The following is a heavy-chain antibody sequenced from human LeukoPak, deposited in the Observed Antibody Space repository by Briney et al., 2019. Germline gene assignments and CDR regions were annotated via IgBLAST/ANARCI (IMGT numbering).Heavy chain of an antibody. CDR3: ARETAHCGGDCFDY. CDR1: GFTFSTYE. D-gene: IGHD2-21*01. CDR2: IGVGGNSI. J-gene: IGHJ4*02. Sequence: GGSLRLSCAASGFTFSTYEFNWVRQAPGKGLEWVAYIGVGGNSIYYADSVRGRFNTSRDNAQNSLYLEMNSLRVEDTALYYCARETAHCGGDCFDYWGQGTLVTVSS. V-gene: IGHV3-48*03.